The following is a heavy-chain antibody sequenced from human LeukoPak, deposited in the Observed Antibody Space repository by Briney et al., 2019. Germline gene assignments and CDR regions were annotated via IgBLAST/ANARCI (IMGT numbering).Heavy chain of an antibody. J-gene: IGHJ4*02. CDR3: VRESRGYYLFDY. Sequence: GGSLRLSCAASGFTFSSYSMNWVRQAPGKGLEWISYISSSSSTIYYADSLKGRFTISRDNAKNSLYLQTNSLRDEDTAVYYCVRESRGYYLFDYWGQGTLVTVSS. V-gene: IGHV3-48*02. D-gene: IGHD3-22*01. CDR2: ISSSSSTI. CDR1: GFTFSSYS.